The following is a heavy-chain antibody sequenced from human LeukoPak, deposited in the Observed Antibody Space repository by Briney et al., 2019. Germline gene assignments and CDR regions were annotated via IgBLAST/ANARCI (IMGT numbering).Heavy chain of an antibody. D-gene: IGHD3-10*01. CDR2: ISHNGGAT. V-gene: IGHV3-64*01. Sequence: PGGSLRLSCAASGFNFDSYAMHWVRQAPRKGLEYISAISHNGGATYHANSVKGRFTVSRDNSKNTLYLQMGSLRAEDTAVYYCARGVSSVLLWFGGDYWGQGTLVTVSS. CDR3: ARGVSSVLLWFGGDY. J-gene: IGHJ4*02. CDR1: GFNFDSYA.